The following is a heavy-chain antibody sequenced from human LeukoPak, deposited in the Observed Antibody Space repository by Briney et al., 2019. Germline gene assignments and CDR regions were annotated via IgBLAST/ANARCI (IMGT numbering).Heavy chain of an antibody. J-gene: IGHJ4*02. V-gene: IGHV4-59*01. CDR2: IYYSGST. Sequence: SEPLSLPGTVSGGSISSYYWSWSRQPPGKGLEWIGYIYYSGSTNYNPSLKSRVTISVDTSKNQFSLKLSSVTAADTAVYYCARVNSYGSAFDYWGQGTLVTVSS. D-gene: IGHD5-18*01. CDR3: ARVNSYGSAFDY. CDR1: GGSISSYY.